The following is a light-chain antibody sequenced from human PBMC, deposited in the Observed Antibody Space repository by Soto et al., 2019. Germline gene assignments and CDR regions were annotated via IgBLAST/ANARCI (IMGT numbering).Light chain of an antibody. CDR3: CSYAGSYTSLYV. J-gene: IGLJ1*01. CDR1: SSDVGGYNY. CDR2: DVS. Sequence: QSALTQPRSVSGSPGQSVTISCTGTSSDVGGYNYVSWYQQHPSKAPKLMIYDVSKRPSGVPDRFSGSKSGNTASLTISGLQAEDEADYYCCSYAGSYTSLYVFGTGTKLTVL. V-gene: IGLV2-11*01.